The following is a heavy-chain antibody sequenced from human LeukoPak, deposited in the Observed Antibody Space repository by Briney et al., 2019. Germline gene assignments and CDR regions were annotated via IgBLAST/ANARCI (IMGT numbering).Heavy chain of an antibody. J-gene: IGHJ4*02. V-gene: IGHV3-30*03. CDR1: GFIFSSYN. CDR2: ILYDGSKK. CDR3: ARDEKRRPFDY. Sequence: GRSLRLSCAASGFIFSSYNMHWVRQAPGKGLEWVAAILYDGSKKYYADSVKGRFTISRDNSKNTLYLQMNSLRAEDTAVYYCARDEKRRPFDYWGQGTLVTVSS.